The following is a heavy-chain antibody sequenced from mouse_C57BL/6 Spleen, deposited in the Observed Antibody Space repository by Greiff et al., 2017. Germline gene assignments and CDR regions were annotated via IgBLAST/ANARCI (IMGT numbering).Heavy chain of an antibody. V-gene: IGHV5-9*01. CDR3: ARNYGSSYNYAMDY. Sequence: EVHLVESGGGLVKPGGSLKLSCAASGFTFSSYTMSWVRQTPEKRLEWVATISGGGGNTYYPDSVKGRFTIFRDNAKNTMYLQMSSLRSEDTALYYCARNYGSSYNYAMDYCGQGTSVTVSS. CDR2: ISGGGGNT. CDR1: GFTFSSYT. J-gene: IGHJ4*01. D-gene: IGHD1-1*01.